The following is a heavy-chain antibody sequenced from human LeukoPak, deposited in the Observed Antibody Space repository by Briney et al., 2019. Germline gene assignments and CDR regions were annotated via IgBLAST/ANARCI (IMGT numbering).Heavy chain of an antibody. V-gene: IGHV3-30-3*02. CDR2: ISYDGSNK. CDR3: AKALRNYYGSGSYYMGIDY. J-gene: IGHJ4*02. D-gene: IGHD3-10*01. CDR1: GFTFSSYA. Sequence: PGGSLRLSCAASGFTFSSYAMYWVRQAPGKGLEWVAVISYDGSNKYYADSVKGRFTISRDNSKSTLYLQMNSLRAEDTAVYYCAKALRNYYGSGSYYMGIDYWGQGTLVTVSS.